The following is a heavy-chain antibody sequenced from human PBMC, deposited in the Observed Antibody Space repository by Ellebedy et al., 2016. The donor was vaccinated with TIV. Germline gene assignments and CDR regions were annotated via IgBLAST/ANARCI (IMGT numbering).Heavy chain of an antibody. J-gene: IGHJ4*02. CDR1: GYTFTSYD. D-gene: IGHD3-22*01. V-gene: IGHV1-8*01. CDR2: MNPNSGNT. Sequence: AASVKVSCKASGYTFTSYDINWVRQATGQGLEWMGWMNPNSGNTGYAQKFQGRVTMTRNTSLSTAYMELSSLRSEDTAVYYCARGYYYDSSGYPTASLEYYFDYWGQGTLVTVSS. CDR3: ARGYYYDSSGYPTASLEYYFDY.